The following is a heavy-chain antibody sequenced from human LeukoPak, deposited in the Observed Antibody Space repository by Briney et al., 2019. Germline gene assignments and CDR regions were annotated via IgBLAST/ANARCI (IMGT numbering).Heavy chain of an antibody. Sequence: GGSLRLSCAASGFTFSSYAMSWVRQAPGKGLEWVSFISGSGDSTYYADSVKGRFTISRDNSKSTLHLQMSSLRVEDTALYYCAKDVDVSGYNLYRNWGQGTLVTVSS. J-gene: IGHJ4*02. V-gene: IGHV3-23*01. CDR1: GFTFSSYA. D-gene: IGHD3-22*01. CDR2: ISGSGDST. CDR3: AKDVDVSGYNLYRN.